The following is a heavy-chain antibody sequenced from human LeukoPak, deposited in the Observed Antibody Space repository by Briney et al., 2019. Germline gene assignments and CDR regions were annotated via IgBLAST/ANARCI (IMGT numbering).Heavy chain of an antibody. Sequence: GGTQRLSCAASGFRFSNYGVNWVRQAPGKGLEWVSGITGHGENTYYADSVKGRFTISRDNSRNTVYLQMNSLRADDTAVYYCAKGRGVGATPSPLDYWGRGTLVTVSS. V-gene: IGHV3-23*01. CDR3: AKGRGVGATPSPLDY. D-gene: IGHD1-26*01. J-gene: IGHJ4*02. CDR1: GFRFSNYG. CDR2: ITGHGENT.